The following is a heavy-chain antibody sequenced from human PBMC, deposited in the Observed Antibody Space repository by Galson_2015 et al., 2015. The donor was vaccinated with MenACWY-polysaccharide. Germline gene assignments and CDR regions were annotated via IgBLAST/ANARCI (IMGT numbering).Heavy chain of an antibody. D-gene: IGHD3-10*01. J-gene: IGHJ5*02. V-gene: IGHV3-30-3*01. CDR2: ILHDGSNK. Sequence: SLRLCCAASGFTFSSYDMHWVRQAPSKGLEWVAVILHDGSNKYDADSVKGRFTISRDNPKNTLYLQMNTLRIEDTAVYYCARGGHEYASGKRGWFDPWGQGTLITVSS. CDR1: GFTFSSYD. CDR3: ARGGHEYASGKRGWFDP.